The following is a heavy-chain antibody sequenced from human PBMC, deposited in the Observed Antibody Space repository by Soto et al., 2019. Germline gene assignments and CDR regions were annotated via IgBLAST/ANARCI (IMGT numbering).Heavy chain of an antibody. J-gene: IGHJ6*02. CDR2: ISGSGGST. V-gene: IGHV3-23*01. CDR3: AKVHLGPSHYYYYGMDV. CDR1: GFTFSSYA. Sequence: GGSLRLCCAASGFTFSSYAMSWVRQAPGKGLEWVSAISGSGGSTYYADSVKGRFTISRDNSKNTLYLQMNSLRAEDTAVYYCAKVHLGPSHYYYYGMDVWGQGTTVTVSS.